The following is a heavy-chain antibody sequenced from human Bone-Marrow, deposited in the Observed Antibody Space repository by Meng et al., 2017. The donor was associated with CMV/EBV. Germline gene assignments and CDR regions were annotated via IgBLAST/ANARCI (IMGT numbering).Heavy chain of an antibody. CDR3: ARDPVVPAALDY. J-gene: IGHJ4*02. D-gene: IGHD2-2*01. CDR2: INPNSGDT. Sequence: ASVKVSCKASGYTFTNFAFNWVRQAPGQGLEWMGWINPNSGDTNYAQKFRGRVTMTRHTSISTAYMELSRLRSDDTAVYYCARDPVVPAALDYWGQGTLVTVSS. V-gene: IGHV1-2*02. CDR1: GYTFTNFA.